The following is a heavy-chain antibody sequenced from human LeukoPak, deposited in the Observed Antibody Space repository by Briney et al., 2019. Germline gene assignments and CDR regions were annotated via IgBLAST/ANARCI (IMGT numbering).Heavy chain of an antibody. Sequence: PSETLSLTCTVSGYSISSGYYWGWIRQPPGKGLEWIGSIYHSGSTYYNPSLKSRVTISVDKSKNQFSLKLSSVTAADTAVYYCARLDSSGYYLYFDYWGQGTLVTVSS. V-gene: IGHV4-38-2*02. CDR3: ARLDSSGYYLYFDY. CDR2: IYHSGST. D-gene: IGHD3-22*01. J-gene: IGHJ4*02. CDR1: GYSISSGYY.